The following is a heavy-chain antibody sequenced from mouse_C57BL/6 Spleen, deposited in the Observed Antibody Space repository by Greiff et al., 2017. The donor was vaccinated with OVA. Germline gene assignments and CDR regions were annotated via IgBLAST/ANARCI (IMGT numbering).Heavy chain of an antibody. CDR2: ISSGGDYI. J-gene: IGHJ4*01. D-gene: IGHD2-4*01. CDR3: TRATYDYGYAMDY. V-gene: IGHV5-9-1*02. Sequence: EVHLVESGEGLVKPGGSLKLSCAASGFTFSSYAMSWVRQTPEKRLEWVAYISSGGDYIYYADTVKGRFTISRDNARNTLYLQMSSLKSEDTAMYYCTRATYDYGYAMDYWGQGTSVTVSS. CDR1: GFTFSSYA.